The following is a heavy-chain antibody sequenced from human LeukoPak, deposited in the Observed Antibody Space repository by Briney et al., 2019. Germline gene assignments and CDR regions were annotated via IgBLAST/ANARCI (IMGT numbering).Heavy chain of an antibody. D-gene: IGHD2-15*01. J-gene: IGHJ6*04. CDR3: ARDRVYCSGGSCYSADVAVYYYYGMDV. CDR2: IYYSGST. CDR1: GGSISSGGYY. Sequence: SQTLSLTCTVSGGSISSGGYYWSWIRQHPGKGLEWIGYIYYSGSTYYNPSLKSRATISVDTAKNQFSLQLSSVTAADTAVYYCARDRVYCSGGSCYSADVAVYYYYGMDVWGKGATVTVSS. V-gene: IGHV4-31*03.